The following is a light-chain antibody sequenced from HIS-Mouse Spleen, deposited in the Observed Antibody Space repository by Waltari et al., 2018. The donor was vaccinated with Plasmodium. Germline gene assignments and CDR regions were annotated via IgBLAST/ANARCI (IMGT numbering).Light chain of an antibody. J-gene: IGKJ3*01. CDR1: QGISSY. CDR2: AAS. CDR3: QQYYSYPFT. Sequence: AIRMTQSPSSFSASTGDRVTITCRASQGISSYLAWYQQRPGKAPKLLIYAASTLQSGGPSRFSGSGSGTDVTLTSSCLQSEDFATYYCQQYYSYPFTFGPGTKVDIK. V-gene: IGKV1-8*01.